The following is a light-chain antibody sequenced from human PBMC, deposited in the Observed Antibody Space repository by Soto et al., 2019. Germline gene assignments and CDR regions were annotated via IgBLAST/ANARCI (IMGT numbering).Light chain of an antibody. CDR1: QSVTSN. J-gene: IGKJ4*01. CDR3: QKYDRVPLT. CDR2: GAS. V-gene: IGKV3-15*01. Sequence: EIVMTQSPATLSVSPGERATLSCRASQSVTSNLAWYQQKPGRAPRLLIYGASTRATGIPARFSGSGSGTEFTLTISNLQSEDVATYYCQKYDRVPLTFGGGTKVDIK.